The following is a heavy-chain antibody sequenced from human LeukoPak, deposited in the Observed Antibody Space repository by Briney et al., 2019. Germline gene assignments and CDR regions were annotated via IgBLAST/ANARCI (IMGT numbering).Heavy chain of an antibody. J-gene: IGHJ4*02. D-gene: IGHD2-2*01. V-gene: IGHV3-23*01. CDR3: AKDKGGYCSSTSCYPQWYYFDC. CDR2: IGGSGGST. Sequence: GGSLRLSCAASGFTFSSYAMSWVRQAPGKGLEWVSAIGGSGGSTYYADSVKGRFTISRDNSKNTLYLQMNSLRAKDTAVYYCAKDKGGYCSSTSCYPQWYYFDCWGQGTLVTVSS. CDR1: GFTFSSYA.